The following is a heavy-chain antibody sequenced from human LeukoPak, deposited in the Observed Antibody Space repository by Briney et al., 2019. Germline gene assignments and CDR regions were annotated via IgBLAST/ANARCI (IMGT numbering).Heavy chain of an antibody. Sequence: GGSLRLSCAASGFTFSSYWMSWVRQAPGKGLEWVANIKQDGSEKYYVDSVKGRFTISRDNAKNSLYLQMNSLRVEDTAVYYCAKGWGPAAHPFADYYYMDVWGKGTTVIVSS. CDR1: GFTFSSYW. D-gene: IGHD2-2*01. CDR2: IKQDGSEK. CDR3: AKGWGPAAHPFADYYYMDV. V-gene: IGHV3-7*01. J-gene: IGHJ6*03.